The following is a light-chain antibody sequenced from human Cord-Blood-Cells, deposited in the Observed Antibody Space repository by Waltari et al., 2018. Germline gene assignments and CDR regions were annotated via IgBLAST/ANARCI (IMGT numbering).Light chain of an antibody. Sequence: QSALPQPASVTGSPGQSITISCTGTTRDVGGYHYISWYQQHPCKAPKLMLYEVSNRPSGVSNRFSGSKSGNTASLTISGLQAEDEADYYCSSYTSSSSYVFGTGTKVTVL. CDR3: SSYTSSSSYV. V-gene: IGLV2-14*01. J-gene: IGLJ1*01. CDR1: TRDVGGYHY. CDR2: EVS.